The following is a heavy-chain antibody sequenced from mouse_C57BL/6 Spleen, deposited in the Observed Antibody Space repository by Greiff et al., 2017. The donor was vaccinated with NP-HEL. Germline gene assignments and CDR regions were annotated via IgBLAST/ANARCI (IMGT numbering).Heavy chain of an antibody. Sequence: QVQLKQSGPELVKPGASVKISCKASGYAFSSSWMNWVKQRPGKGLEWIGRIYPGDGDTNYNGKFKGKATLTADKSSSTAYMQLSSLTSEDSAFYFCEIGANSNYEDYWGQGTTLTVSS. CDR2: IYPGDGDT. CDR1: GYAFSSSW. V-gene: IGHV1-82*01. D-gene: IGHD2-5*01. J-gene: IGHJ2*01. CDR3: EIGANSNYEDY.